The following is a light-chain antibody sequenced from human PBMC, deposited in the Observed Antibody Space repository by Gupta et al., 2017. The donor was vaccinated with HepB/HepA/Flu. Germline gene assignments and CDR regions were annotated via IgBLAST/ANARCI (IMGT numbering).Light chain of an antibody. CDR1: QSIRTY. V-gene: IGKV1-39*01. J-gene: IGKJ1*01. Sequence: IQMTQSPDSLSVSVGDRVTITCRASQSIRTYLNWYHQKPGTAPKLLISGASNLQTGVPSRFSGSGSETDFTLTISGLQPEDLATYYCQQSFTAPWTFGQGTKVEI. CDR3: QQSFTAPWT. CDR2: GAS.